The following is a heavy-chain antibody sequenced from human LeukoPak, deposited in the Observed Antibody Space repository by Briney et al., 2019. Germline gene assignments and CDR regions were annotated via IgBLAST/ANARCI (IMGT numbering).Heavy chain of an antibody. V-gene: IGHV3-7*01. D-gene: IGHD5-18*01. J-gene: IGHJ4*02. CDR3: ARDVGYFRFDY. Sequence: GGPLRLSCAASGFTFSTYWMTWVRQAPGKGLEWVANIKEDGSDKYYVDSVKGRFTISRDNAKNSLYLQMNNLRAEDTAVYYCARDVGYFRFDYWGQGTLVTVSS. CDR1: GFTFSTYW. CDR2: IKEDGSDK.